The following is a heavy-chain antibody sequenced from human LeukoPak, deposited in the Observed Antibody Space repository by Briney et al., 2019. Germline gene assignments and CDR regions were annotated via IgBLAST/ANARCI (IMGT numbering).Heavy chain of an antibody. CDR1: GFTFSSYS. V-gene: IGHV3-21*01. CDR2: ISGTTTYI. CDR3: ARATVDPRQFDY. J-gene: IGHJ4*02. D-gene: IGHD4-11*01. Sequence: TGESLRLSCAASGFTFSSYSMNWVRQAPGKGLEWLSSISGTTTYIFYADSVKGRFTISRDNTKNSLYLQMNSLRVEDTAVYYCARATVDPRQFDYWGQGTLVTVSS.